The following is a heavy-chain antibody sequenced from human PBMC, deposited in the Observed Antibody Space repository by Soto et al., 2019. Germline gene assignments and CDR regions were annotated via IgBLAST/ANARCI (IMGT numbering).Heavy chain of an antibody. CDR2: IYYSGST. CDR1: GGSISSSSYY. J-gene: IGHJ4*02. V-gene: IGHV4-39*02. D-gene: IGHD2-15*01. CDR3: ARERGYCSGGSCPVDY. Sequence: QLQLQESGPGLVKPSETLSLTCTVSGGSISSSSYYWGWIRQPPGKGLEWIGSIYYSGSTYYNPSLKSRVTISVDTSKNQFSLKLSSVTAADTAVYYGARERGYCSGGSCPVDYWGQGTLVTVSS.